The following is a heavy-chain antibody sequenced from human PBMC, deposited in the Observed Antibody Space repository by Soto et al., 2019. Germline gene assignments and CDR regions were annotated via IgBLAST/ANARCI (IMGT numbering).Heavy chain of an antibody. J-gene: IGHJ5*02. CDR2: ISFDGSNE. CDR3: AKTYYYDRSGYYQNWFDP. D-gene: IGHD3-22*01. Sequence: GGSLRLSCAASGFTFSSYAMHWIRQAPGKGLEWVAIISFDGSNEYYADSVKGRFTISRDNSKNTLYLQVRSLRAEDTAVYYCAKTYYYDRSGYYQNWFDPWGQGTLVTVSS. CDR1: GFTFSSYA. V-gene: IGHV3-30-3*02.